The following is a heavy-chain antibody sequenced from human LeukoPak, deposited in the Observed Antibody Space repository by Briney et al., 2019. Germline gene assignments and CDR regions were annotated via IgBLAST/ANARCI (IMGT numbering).Heavy chain of an antibody. J-gene: IGHJ4*02. Sequence: GESLKISCKASGYIFTTYWIGWVRQMPGKGLEWMGIIYPGDSDTRYNPSFEGQVTISADKSITTAYLQWSSVKASDTAMYYCARRQTNPYYDDFDYWGQGTLVTVSS. CDR1: GYIFTTYW. CDR2: IYPGDSDT. D-gene: IGHD3-3*01. CDR3: ARRQTNPYYDDFDY. V-gene: IGHV5-51*01.